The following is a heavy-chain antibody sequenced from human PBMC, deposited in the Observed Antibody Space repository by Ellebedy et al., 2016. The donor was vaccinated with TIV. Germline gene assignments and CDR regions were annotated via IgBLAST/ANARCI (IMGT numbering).Heavy chain of an antibody. CDR3: VRDLRWDWNGQRIDS. J-gene: IGHJ4*02. V-gene: IGHV3-33*01. CDR2: IWYDGTNE. CDR1: GFSFSDYG. D-gene: IGHD1-1*01. Sequence: GESLKISCAASGFSFSDYGMHWVRQAPGEGLEWVAFIWYDGTNEYYAESVKGRFTISRNNSKNTLFLQMNSLRVEDTAVYFCVRDLRWDWNGQRIDSWGQGSLVTVSS.